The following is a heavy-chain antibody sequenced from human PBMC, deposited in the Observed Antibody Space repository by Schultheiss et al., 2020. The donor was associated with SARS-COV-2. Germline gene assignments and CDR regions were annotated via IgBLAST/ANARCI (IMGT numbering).Heavy chain of an antibody. V-gene: IGHV3-73*01. CDR1: GFTFSGSA. J-gene: IGHJ4*02. Sequence: GGSLRLSCAASGFTFSGSAMHWVRQASGKGLEWVGRIRSKANSYATAYAASVKGRFTISRDDSKNTLYLQMNSLKTEDTAVYYCTTGAFIFGVVIRDYWGQGTLVTVSS. D-gene: IGHD3-3*02. CDR2: IRSKANSYAT. CDR3: TTGAFIFGVVIRDY.